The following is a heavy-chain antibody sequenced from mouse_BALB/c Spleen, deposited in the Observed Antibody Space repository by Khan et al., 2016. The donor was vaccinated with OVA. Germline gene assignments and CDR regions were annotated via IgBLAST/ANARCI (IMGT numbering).Heavy chain of an antibody. J-gene: IGHJ4*01. CDR1: GYTFTTAG. CDR2: INTHSGVP. Sequence: QIQLVQSGPELKKPGETVRISCKASGYTFTTAGMQWVQKMPGKGLKWIGWINTHSGVPKYAEDFKGRFAFSLETSSNTAYLQLTNLKTEDTATYLCASGGAACYRNDGGAVEYWGQGTSVTVSS. CDR3: ASGGAACYRNDGGAVEY. V-gene: IGHV9-4*02. D-gene: IGHD2-14*01.